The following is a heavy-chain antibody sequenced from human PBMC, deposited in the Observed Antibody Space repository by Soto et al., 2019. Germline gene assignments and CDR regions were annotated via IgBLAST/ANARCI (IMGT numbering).Heavy chain of an antibody. Sequence: EVQLLESGGGLIQRGGSLRLSCAASGFTFSSYAMNWVRQAPGKGLDWVSVISGSGGSTYYADSVKGRFTISRDNSKNTLYLQMNSLRAEDTAVYYCASRSSGWYFDYWGQGTLVTVSS. D-gene: IGHD6-19*01. J-gene: IGHJ4*02. CDR1: GFTFSSYA. CDR3: ASRSSGWYFDY. CDR2: ISGSGGST. V-gene: IGHV3-23*01.